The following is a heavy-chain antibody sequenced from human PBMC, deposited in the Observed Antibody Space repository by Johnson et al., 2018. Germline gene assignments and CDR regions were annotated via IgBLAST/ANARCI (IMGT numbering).Heavy chain of an antibody. V-gene: IGHV3-30*18. J-gene: IGHJ3*02. D-gene: IGHD1-26*01. CDR2: ISYAGSNK. CDR1: GFTFRSYG. Sequence: VQLWETGGGVVQPGRSXRLSCAASGFTFRSYGMHWVRQAPGKGLARVAVISYAGSNKYYADSVKGRFTISRDNSKNTRYLQMTSLGAEDTAVYYCAKDWEAPHDAFDIWGQGTTVTVSS. CDR3: AKDWEAPHDAFDI.